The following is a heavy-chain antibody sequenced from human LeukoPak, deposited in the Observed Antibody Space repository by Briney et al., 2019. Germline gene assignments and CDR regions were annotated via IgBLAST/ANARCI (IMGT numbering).Heavy chain of an antibody. Sequence: ASVKVSCKASGYTFTGYYMHWVRHAPGQGLEWMGWINPNSGGTNYAQNFQGRVTMTRDTSITTAYMELSRLRFDDTAVYYCARGPSIIAASNWGQGTLVTVSS. CDR2: INPNSGGT. CDR1: GYTFTGYY. J-gene: IGHJ4*02. CDR3: ARGPSIIAASN. V-gene: IGHV1-2*02. D-gene: IGHD2-15*01.